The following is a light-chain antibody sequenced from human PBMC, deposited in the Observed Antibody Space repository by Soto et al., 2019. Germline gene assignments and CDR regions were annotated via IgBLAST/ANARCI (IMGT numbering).Light chain of an antibody. CDR2: GAS. Sequence: EIVMAQSPATLSVSPGERATLSCRASQSVSSNLAWYQQKPGQAPRLLIYGASSRATGIADRFSGSGSGTDFTLTISRLEPEDFAVYYCQYYYESSPFGRGTKVDNK. CDR3: QYYYESSP. V-gene: IGKV3D-15*01. J-gene: IGKJ4*01. CDR1: QSVSSN.